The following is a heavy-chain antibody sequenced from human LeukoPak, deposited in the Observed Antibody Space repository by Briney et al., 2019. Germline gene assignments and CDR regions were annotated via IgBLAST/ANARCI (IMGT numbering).Heavy chain of an antibody. CDR3: ATGTPSGSYYSLDY. J-gene: IGHJ4*02. D-gene: IGHD1-26*01. Sequence: ASVKVSCKAFGYTFTSNYMHWVRQAPGQGPEWMGVISPSGGSTTYAQKFQGRVTMTEDTSTDTAYMELSSLRSEDTAAYYCATGTPSGSYYSLDYWGQGTLVTVSS. CDR1: GYTFTSNY. CDR2: ISPSGGST. V-gene: IGHV1-46*01.